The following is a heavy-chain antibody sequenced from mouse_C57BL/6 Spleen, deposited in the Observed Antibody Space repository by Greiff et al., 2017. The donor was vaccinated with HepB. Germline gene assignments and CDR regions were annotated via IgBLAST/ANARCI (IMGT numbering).Heavy chain of an antibody. CDR2: FYPGSGSI. V-gene: IGHV1-62-2*01. CDR1: GYTFTEYT. J-gene: IGHJ4*01. D-gene: IGHD4-1*01. Sequence: QVHVKQSGAELVKPGASVKLSCKASGYTFTEYTIHWVKQRSGQGLEWIGWFYPGSGSIKYNEKFKDKATLTADKSSSTVYMELSRLTSEDSAVYCCARHEGLGQAMDYWGQGTSVTVSS. CDR3: ARHEGLGQAMDY.